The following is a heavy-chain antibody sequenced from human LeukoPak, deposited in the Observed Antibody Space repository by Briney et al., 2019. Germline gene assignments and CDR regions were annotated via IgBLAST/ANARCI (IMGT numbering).Heavy chain of an antibody. J-gene: IGHJ4*02. Sequence: GGSLRLSCAAPGFTFSKAWMTWVRQAPGKGLEWVGRIKSKTDGETTDYGAPVQGRFTISREDPKNTLYLEMNSLKTEDTGVYYCTTGVEKWGQGTRVTVSS. V-gene: IGHV3-15*01. CDR2: IKSKTDGETT. CDR3: TTGVEK. D-gene: IGHD3-3*01. CDR1: GFTFSKAW.